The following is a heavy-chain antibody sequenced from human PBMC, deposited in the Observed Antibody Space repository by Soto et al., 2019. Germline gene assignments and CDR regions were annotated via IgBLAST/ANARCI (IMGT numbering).Heavy chain of an antibody. CDR3: ARLDSY. Sequence: ESLKISCQVSGYNFSTYWLTWVRQMPDKGVGWMGRIDPSGTRTYSSSSFQGYVTTSDDKSTSTAYLLCSRMRASDNVIYYCARLDSYWGPGTLVTVSS. CDR2: IDPSGTRT. J-gene: IGHJ4*02. CDR1: GYNFSTYW. V-gene: IGHV5-10-1*01. D-gene: IGHD3-3*01.